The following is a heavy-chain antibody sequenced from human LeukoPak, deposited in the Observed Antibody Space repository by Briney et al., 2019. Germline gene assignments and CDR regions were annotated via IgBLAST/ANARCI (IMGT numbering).Heavy chain of an antibody. CDR2: ISGDGGST. CDR3: AKDKGSPYSSGWYSYGMDV. V-gene: IGHV3-43*02. D-gene: IGHD6-19*01. J-gene: IGHJ6*02. Sequence: VQPGGSLILSCAASGFTFDDYAMHWVRQAPGKGLEWVSLISGDGGSTYYADSVKGRFTISRDNSKNSLYLQMNSLRTEDTALYYCAKDKGSPYSSGWYSYGMDVWGQGTTVTVSS. CDR1: GFTFDDYA.